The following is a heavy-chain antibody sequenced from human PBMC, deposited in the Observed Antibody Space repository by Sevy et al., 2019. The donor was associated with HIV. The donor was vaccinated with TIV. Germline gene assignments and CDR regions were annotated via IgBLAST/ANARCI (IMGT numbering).Heavy chain of an antibody. V-gene: IGHV3-33*01. CDR2: IYYDGRSK. J-gene: IGHJ4*02. CDR3: ARDLGSGWFPLDY. CDR1: GFTFRSFD. Sequence: LSLTCAASGFTFRSFDMHWVRQAPGKGPEWVALIYYDGRSKYSADSVKGRFTISRDNSDNTLYLQMNNLGAEDTAVYYCARDLGSGWFPLDYWGQGTLVTVSS. D-gene: IGHD6-19*01.